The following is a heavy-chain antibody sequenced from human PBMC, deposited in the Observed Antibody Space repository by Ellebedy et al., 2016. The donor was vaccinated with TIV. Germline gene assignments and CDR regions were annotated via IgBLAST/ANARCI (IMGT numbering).Heavy chain of an antibody. J-gene: IGHJ5*02. Sequence: MPGGSLRFSCTVSSDSISRSSYYWGWIRQPPGKGLEWIASIYYSGSTYYNPSLKSRVTISVDMSKNQFSLKLSSVTAADTAVYYCARPAYPSSTGNGWFDPWGQGTLVTVSS. V-gene: IGHV4-39*01. CDR3: ARPAYPSSTGNGWFDP. CDR2: IYYSGST. D-gene: IGHD2-2*01. CDR1: SDSISRSSYY.